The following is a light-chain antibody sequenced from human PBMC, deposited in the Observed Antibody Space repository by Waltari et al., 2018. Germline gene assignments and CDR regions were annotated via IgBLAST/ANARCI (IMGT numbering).Light chain of an antibody. Sequence: QSVLTQPPSVSEAPRQRVTISCSGSSSNIGSNAVNWYQQLPGKAPKLIISYDDLWPPGVSVRFSGSKSGTSASLAISGLQSEDEAHYYCATWDDSLSGVVFCGGTKLTVL. J-gene: IGLJ3*02. CDR2: YDD. V-gene: IGLV1-36*01. CDR1: SSNIGSNA. CDR3: ATWDDSLSGVV.